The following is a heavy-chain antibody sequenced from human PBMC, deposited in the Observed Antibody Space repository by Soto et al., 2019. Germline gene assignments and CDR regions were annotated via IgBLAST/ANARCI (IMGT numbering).Heavy chain of an antibody. J-gene: IGHJ6*03. Sequence: QVQLQESGPGLVNPSETLSLTCTVSGGSISSYYWSWIRQPPGKGLEWIGYIYHSGRTNYNPSLKSRVTISVDTSKNHFSLTLSSVTAADTAMYYCARHAAEYSSSAYYYYNMDVWGRGTTVTVSS. V-gene: IGHV4-59*08. D-gene: IGHD6-6*01. CDR3: ARHAAEYSSSAYYYYNMDV. CDR2: IYHSGRT. CDR1: GGSISSYY.